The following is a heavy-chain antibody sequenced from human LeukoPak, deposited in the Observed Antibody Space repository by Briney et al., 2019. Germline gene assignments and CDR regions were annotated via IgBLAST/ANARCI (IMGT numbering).Heavy chain of an antibody. CDR1: GFSFSSHA. J-gene: IGHJ4*02. CDR2: ITVSGDRT. CDR3: AKPYDSSAYLLFGY. Sequence: PGGSLRLSCAASGFSFSSHAMNWVRQSPGMGLEWVSTITVSGDRTYYADSVKGRFTISRDNSKNTLYLQMNSLRAEDTAVYYCAKPYDSSAYLLFGYWGQGTLVTVSS. V-gene: IGHV3-23*01. D-gene: IGHD3-22*01.